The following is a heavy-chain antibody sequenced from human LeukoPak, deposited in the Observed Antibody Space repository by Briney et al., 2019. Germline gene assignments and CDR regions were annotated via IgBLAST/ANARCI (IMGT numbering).Heavy chain of an antibody. V-gene: IGHV3-21*01. J-gene: IGHJ3*02. D-gene: IGHD6-6*01. Sequence: GGSLRLSCAASGFTFSSYSMNWVRQAPGKGLEWVSSISSSSSYIYYADSVKGRFTISRDNAKNSLYLQMNSLRAEDTAVYYCARVMRAARGAFDIWGQGTMVTVSS. CDR1: GFTFSSYS. CDR2: ISSSSSYI. CDR3: ARVMRAARGAFDI.